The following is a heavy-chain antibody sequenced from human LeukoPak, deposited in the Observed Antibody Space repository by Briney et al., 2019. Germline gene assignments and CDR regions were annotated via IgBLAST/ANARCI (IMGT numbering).Heavy chain of an antibody. Sequence: GVSLRLSCVASGFTFNTYALSWVRQAPGKGLEWVSYISSSSGAVYYADSVKGRFTISRDNAKNSLSLQMNSLRAEDTAVYYCAREPLDYWGQGTLVIVSS. CDR1: GFTFNTYA. J-gene: IGHJ4*02. CDR3: AREPLDY. V-gene: IGHV3-48*01. CDR2: ISSSSGAV.